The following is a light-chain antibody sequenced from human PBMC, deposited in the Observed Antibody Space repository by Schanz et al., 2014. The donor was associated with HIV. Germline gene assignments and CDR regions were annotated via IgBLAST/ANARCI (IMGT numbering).Light chain of an antibody. Sequence: NFMLTQPHSVSESPGKTVTISCTRSSGSPPSNYVQWYHQPPGSAPTTVIYEDNQRPSGVPDRFSGSIDSSSNSASLTISGLKTEDEADYYCQSYQSSSWVFGGGTKLTVL. CDR2: EDN. CDR3: QSYQSSSWV. J-gene: IGLJ3*02. V-gene: IGLV6-57*04. CDR1: SGSPPSNY.